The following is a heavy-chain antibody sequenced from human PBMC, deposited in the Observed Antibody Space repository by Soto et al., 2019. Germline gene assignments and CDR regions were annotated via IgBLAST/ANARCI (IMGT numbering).Heavy chain of an antibody. CDR2: FSGTGVNT. J-gene: IGHJ6*02. CDR3: AKDVYDSSGYYPYYYYYGMDV. D-gene: IGHD3-22*01. V-gene: IGHV3-23*01. CDR1: GFTFSTYA. Sequence: GGSLRLSCAASGFTFSTYAMTWVRQAPGKGLEWVSTFSGTGVNTYYADSVKGRFTISRDNSKNTLYLQMNSLRAEDTAVYYCAKDVYDSSGYYPYYYYYGMDVWGQGTTVTVSS.